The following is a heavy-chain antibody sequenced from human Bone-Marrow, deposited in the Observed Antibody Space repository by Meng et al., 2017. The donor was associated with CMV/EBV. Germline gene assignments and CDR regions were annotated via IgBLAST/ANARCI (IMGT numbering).Heavy chain of an antibody. V-gene: IGHV3-23*03. CDR1: GFTFTSYA. D-gene: IGHD1-1*01. CDR3: AKGYTRWDYFDF. J-gene: IGHJ4*02. Sequence: GGSLRLSCAASGFTFTSYAMSWVRQAPGKGLEWVSVIYSGGSSTYYADSVKGRFTISRDNSKNTLYLQMNSLRAEDTAVYYCAKGYTRWDYFDFWGQGTLVTVSS. CDR2: IYSGGSST.